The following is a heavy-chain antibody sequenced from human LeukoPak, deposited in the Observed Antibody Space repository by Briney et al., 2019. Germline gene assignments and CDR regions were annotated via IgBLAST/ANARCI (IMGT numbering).Heavy chain of an antibody. CDR2: IYSGGST. Sequence: SGGSLRLSCAASGFTVSSNYMSWVRQAPGKGLEWVSVIYSGGSTYYADSVKGRFTISRDNSKNTLYLQMNSLRVEDTAVYYCAKVANYGLVDYWGRGSLVTVSS. CDR1: GFTVSSNY. J-gene: IGHJ4*02. D-gene: IGHD3-10*01. CDR3: AKVANYGLVDY. V-gene: IGHV3-53*05.